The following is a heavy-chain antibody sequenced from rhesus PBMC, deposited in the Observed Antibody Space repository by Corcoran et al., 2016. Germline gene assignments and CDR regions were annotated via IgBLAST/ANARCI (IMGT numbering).Heavy chain of an antibody. CDR2: ISNGGGST. CDR3: TRSRIAAGKYYFDY. V-gene: IGHV3-178*01. D-gene: IGHD6-13*01. CDR1: GFTFSDYY. J-gene: IGHJ4*01. Sequence: EVQLVESGGGLAKPGGSLRLSCAASGFTFSDYYLDWVRQAPGKGLEWVSRISNGGGSTWYADSVKGRFTISRDNAKNSLFLQMNSLRAEDTAVYYCTRSRIAAGKYYFDYWGQGVLVTVSS.